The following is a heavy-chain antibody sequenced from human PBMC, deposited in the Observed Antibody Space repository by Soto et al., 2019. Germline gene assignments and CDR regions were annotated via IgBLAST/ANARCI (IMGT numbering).Heavy chain of an antibody. CDR1: GYTFSNYG. CDR2: ISAYNGNT. V-gene: IGHV1-18*01. Sequence: ASVKVSCKTSGYTFSNYGINWVRQAPGQGLEWMGWISAYNGNTNYAQNLQGRVTMTTDTSTSTAYMELRSLRSDDTAVYYCARDSTTYSSGWSLAYWGQGTLVTVSS. J-gene: IGHJ4*02. CDR3: ARDSTTYSSGWSLAY. D-gene: IGHD6-19*01.